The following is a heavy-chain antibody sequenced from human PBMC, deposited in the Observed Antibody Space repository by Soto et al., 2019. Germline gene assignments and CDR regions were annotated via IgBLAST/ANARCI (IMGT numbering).Heavy chain of an antibody. D-gene: IGHD6-13*01. J-gene: IGHJ5*02. CDR1: GGSISSYY. Sequence: SETLSLTCTVSGGSISSYYWSWIRQPPGKGLEWIGYIYYSGSTNYNPSLKSRVTISVDTSKNQFSLKLSSVTAADTAVYYCAIDRRAAAATRWFDPWGQGTLVTVSS. V-gene: IGHV4-59*01. CDR3: AIDRRAAAATRWFDP. CDR2: IYYSGST.